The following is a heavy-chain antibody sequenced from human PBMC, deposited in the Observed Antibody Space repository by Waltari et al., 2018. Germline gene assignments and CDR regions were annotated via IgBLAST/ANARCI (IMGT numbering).Heavy chain of an antibody. J-gene: IGHJ4*02. Sequence: QVQLVQSGAEVKKPGASVKVSCKASGYTFTSYDINWVRQATGQGREWMGWVNPNGGKTGYAQKFQGRVTMTRNTSISTAYMELSSLGSEDTAVYYCARGGGSSPTALSWGQGTLVTVSS. CDR3: ARGGGSSPTALS. V-gene: IGHV1-8*01. D-gene: IGHD2-15*01. CDR2: VNPNGGKT. CDR1: GYTFTSYD.